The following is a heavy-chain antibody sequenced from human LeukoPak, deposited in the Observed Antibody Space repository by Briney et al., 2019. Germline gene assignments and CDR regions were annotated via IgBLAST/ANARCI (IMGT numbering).Heavy chain of an antibody. CDR1: GGSISSSSYY. D-gene: IGHD3-9*01. Sequence: SETLSLTCTVSGGSISSSSYYWGWIRQPPGKGLEWIGSIYYSGSTYYNPSLKSRVTISVDTSKNQFSLKLSSVTAADTAVYYCATPTASYDILTGYYIGYFDYWGQGTLVTVSS. CDR3: ATPTASYDILTGYYIGYFDY. V-gene: IGHV4-39*01. J-gene: IGHJ4*02. CDR2: IYYSGST.